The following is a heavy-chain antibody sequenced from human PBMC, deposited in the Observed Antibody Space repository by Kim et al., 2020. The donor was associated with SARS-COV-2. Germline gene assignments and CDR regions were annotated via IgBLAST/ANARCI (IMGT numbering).Heavy chain of an antibody. D-gene: IGHD2-15*01. CDR3: ARDKVVVVAATPYYFDY. J-gene: IGHJ4*02. CDR1: GFTFSSYS. V-gene: IGHV3-21*01. CDR2: ISSSSSYI. Sequence: GGSLRLSCAASGFTFSSYSMNWVRQAPGKGLEWVSSISSSSSYIYYADSVKGRFTISRDNAKNSLYLQMNSLRAEDTAVYYCARDKVVVVAATPYYFDYWGQGTLVTVSS.